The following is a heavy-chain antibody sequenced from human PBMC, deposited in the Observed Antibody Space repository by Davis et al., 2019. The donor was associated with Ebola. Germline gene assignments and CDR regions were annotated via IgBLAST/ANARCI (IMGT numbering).Heavy chain of an antibody. V-gene: IGHV1-18*04. J-gene: IGHJ4*02. D-gene: IGHD1-1*01. CDR1: GYTFTSYG. Sequence: ASVKVSCKASGYTFTSYGITWVRQAPGQGLEWMGWINPHNGNTNYAQNVQGRVTMTTDTSTSTAYMEVGILRSDDTAVYYCARAQFPTTSDHWGQGTLDTVSS. CDR2: INPHNGNT. CDR3: ARAQFPTTSDH.